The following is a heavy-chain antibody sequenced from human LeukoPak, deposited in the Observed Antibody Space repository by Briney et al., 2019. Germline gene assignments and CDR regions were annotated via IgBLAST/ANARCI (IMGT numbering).Heavy chain of an antibody. Sequence: RASVKVSCKASGYTFTGYYMHWVRQAPGQGLEWMGWINPNSGGTNYAQKFQGRVTMTRDTSISTAYMELSRLRSDGTAVYYCAIYSVAGDYYYYYMDVWGKGTTVTISS. J-gene: IGHJ6*03. CDR2: INPNSGGT. CDR1: GYTFTGYY. D-gene: IGHD6-19*01. CDR3: AIYSVAGDYYYYYMDV. V-gene: IGHV1-2*02.